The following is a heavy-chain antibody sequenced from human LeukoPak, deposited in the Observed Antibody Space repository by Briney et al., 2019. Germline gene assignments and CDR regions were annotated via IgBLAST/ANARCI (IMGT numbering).Heavy chain of an antibody. J-gene: IGHJ6*03. CDR2: ISSSSSI. V-gene: IGHV3-21*01. D-gene: IGHD2-2*01. CDR3: ARGIVVVPAALFTDYMDA. CDR1: GFTFSTYS. Sequence: PGGSLRLSCAASGFTFSTYSMNWVRQAPGKGLEWVSSISSSSSIYYADSVKGRFTISKDNAKNSLYLQMNSLRAEDTAVYYCARGIVVVPAALFTDYMDAWGKGTTVTVSS.